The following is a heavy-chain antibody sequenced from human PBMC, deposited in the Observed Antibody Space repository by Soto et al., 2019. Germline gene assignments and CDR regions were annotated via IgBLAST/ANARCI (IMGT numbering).Heavy chain of an antibody. D-gene: IGHD6-13*01. J-gene: IGHJ6*02. CDR1: GGIFSNHA. CDR3: ARSGSQAAAPSLYFYYFHLDV. Sequence: SVKVSCKASGGIFSNHAINWVRQAPGQGLEWMGGIVPILRTANYAQKFRGRVSITADNSTSTAYMELSSLTSEDTAFYYCARSGSQAAAPSLYFYYFHLDVWGQGTTVTVSS. CDR2: IVPILRTA. V-gene: IGHV1-69*10.